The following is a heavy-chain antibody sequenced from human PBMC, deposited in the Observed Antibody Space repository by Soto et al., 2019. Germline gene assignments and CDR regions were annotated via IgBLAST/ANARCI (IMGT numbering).Heavy chain of an antibody. CDR1: GGTFSSYA. Sequence: SVKVSCRASGGTFSSYAISWVRQAPGQGLEWMGGIIPIFGTANYAQKFQGRVTITADESTSTAYMELSSLRSEDTAVYYCAREGGYSYGSPPYGMDVWGQGTKVTVYS. CDR2: IIPIFGTA. D-gene: IGHD5-18*01. CDR3: AREGGYSYGSPPYGMDV. J-gene: IGHJ6*02. V-gene: IGHV1-69*13.